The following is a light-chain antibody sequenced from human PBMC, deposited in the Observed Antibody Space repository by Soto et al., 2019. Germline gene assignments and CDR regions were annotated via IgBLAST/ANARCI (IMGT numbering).Light chain of an antibody. CDR1: SSNFGAGYD. J-gene: IGLJ2*01. CDR3: QSYDSSLSAVV. CDR2: GNS. Sequence: QSVLTQPPSVSGAPGQRVTISCTGSSSNFGAGYDVHWYQQLPGTAPKLLIYGNSNRPSGVPDRFSGSKSGTSASLAITGLQPEDEADYYCQSYDSSLSAVVFGGGTKVTVL. V-gene: IGLV1-40*01.